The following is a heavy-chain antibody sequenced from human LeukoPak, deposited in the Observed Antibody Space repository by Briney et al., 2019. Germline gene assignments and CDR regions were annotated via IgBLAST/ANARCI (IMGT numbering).Heavy chain of an antibody. Sequence: PGRSLRLSCATSGFTFSGCAMHWVRQAPGKRLEWVAVVSYDGIIKYYADSLKGRFTISRDNSKNTLYLQMNRLRTEDTAMYYCATGGGLATEIDYWGQGTLVTVSS. CDR2: VSYDGIIK. D-gene: IGHD3-16*01. V-gene: IGHV3-30*04. CDR3: ATGGGLATEIDY. CDR1: GFTFSGCA. J-gene: IGHJ4*02.